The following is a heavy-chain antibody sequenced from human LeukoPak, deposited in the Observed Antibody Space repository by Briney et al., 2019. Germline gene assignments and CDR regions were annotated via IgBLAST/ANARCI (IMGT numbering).Heavy chain of an antibody. Sequence: PGGSLRLSCAASGFTFSSYGMHWVRQAPGKGLEWVAFIRYDGSNKYYADSVKGRFTISRDNSKNTLYLQMSSLRAEDTAVYYCAKDLATTAPGGYFDYWGQGTLVTVSS. CDR2: IRYDGSNK. CDR3: AKDLATTAPGGYFDY. D-gene: IGHD4-11*01. V-gene: IGHV3-30*02. J-gene: IGHJ4*02. CDR1: GFTFSSYG.